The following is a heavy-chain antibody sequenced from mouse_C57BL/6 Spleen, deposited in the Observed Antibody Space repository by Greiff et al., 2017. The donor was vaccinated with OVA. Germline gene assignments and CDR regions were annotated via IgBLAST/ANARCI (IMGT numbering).Heavy chain of an antibody. CDR3: TGIIYYDYDRVMDY. D-gene: IGHD2-4*01. Sequence: VQLQQSGAELVRPGASVTLSCKASGYTFTDYEMHWVKQTPVHGLEWIGAIDPETGGTAYNQKFKGKAILTADKSSSTAYMELRSLTSEDSAVYYCTGIIYYDYDRVMDYWGQGTSVTVSS. CDR2: IDPETGGT. V-gene: IGHV1-15*01. CDR1: GYTFTDYE. J-gene: IGHJ4*01.